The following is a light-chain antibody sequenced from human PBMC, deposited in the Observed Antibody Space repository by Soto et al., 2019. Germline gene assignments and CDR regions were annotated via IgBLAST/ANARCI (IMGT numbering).Light chain of an antibody. V-gene: IGKV3-20*01. J-gene: IGKJ4*01. CDR1: QSVSSSY. Sequence: EIVLTQSPGTLSLSPGERATLSCRASQSVSSSYLAWYQQKPGQAPRLLIYGASSRATGIPNRFSGSGSGTDFTLTISRLEPEDFAVYYCKQYGRSPFTFGGGTKVEIK. CDR2: GAS. CDR3: KQYGRSPFT.